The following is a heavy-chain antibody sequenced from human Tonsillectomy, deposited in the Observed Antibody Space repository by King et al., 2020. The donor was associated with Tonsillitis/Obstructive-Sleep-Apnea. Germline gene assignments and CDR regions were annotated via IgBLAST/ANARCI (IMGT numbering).Heavy chain of an antibody. V-gene: IGHV3-64D*06. J-gene: IGHJ4*02. CDR2: ISNNGVST. CDR1: GFTFSSYA. CDR3: VNDTHGNQWGVFDY. Sequence: VQLVESGGGLVQPGGSLRLSCSASGFTFSSYAMHWVRQAPGKGLEYVSAISNNGVSTYYADSVEGRFTISRDNSKNTLYLQMSSLKLEDTAIYYCVNDTHGNQWGVFDYWGQGTLVTVSS. D-gene: IGHD1-26*01.